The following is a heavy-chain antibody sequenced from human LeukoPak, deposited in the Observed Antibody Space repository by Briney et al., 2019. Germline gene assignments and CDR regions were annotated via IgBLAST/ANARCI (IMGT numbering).Heavy chain of an antibody. V-gene: IGHV1-8*01. CDR1: GYTFTSYD. Sequence: ASVKVSCKASGYTFTSYDINWVRQATGQGLEWMGWMNPNSGNTGFAQKFQGRVTMTTNTSISTAYMELSSLRSEDAAVYYCASPIVVVVATTGVDAFGIWGQGTMVTVSS. CDR2: MNPNSGNT. D-gene: IGHD2-21*01. CDR3: ASPIVVVVATTGVDAFGI. J-gene: IGHJ3*02.